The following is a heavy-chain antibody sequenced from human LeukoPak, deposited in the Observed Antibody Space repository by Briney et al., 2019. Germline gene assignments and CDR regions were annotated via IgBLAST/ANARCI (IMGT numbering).Heavy chain of an antibody. Sequence: SQTLSLTCAVSGGSISSGGYSWSWIRQPPGKGLEWIGYIYHSGSAYYNPSLESRVTISIDWSKNQFSLKLTSVTAADTAVYYCARGDGYSFDYWGQGTLVTVSS. V-gene: IGHV4-30-2*01. D-gene: IGHD2-21*02. CDR1: GGSISSGGYS. CDR3: ARGDGYSFDY. CDR2: IYHSGSA. J-gene: IGHJ4*02.